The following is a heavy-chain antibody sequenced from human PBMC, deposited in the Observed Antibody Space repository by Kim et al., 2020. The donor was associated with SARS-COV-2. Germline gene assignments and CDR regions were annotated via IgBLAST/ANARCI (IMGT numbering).Heavy chain of an antibody. J-gene: IGHJ3*01. Sequence: ASVKVSCKASGYTFTAYYIHWVRQVPGQGLEWMGVAKTSDVTTRYAQRFRGRITLSYDTSTDTAYLEMSGLKPEDTAMYFCARGDRNGGFYHDAFDLWGQGTLVTVSS. V-gene: IGHV1-46*01. CDR3: ARGDRNGGFYHDAFDL. CDR2: AKTSDVTT. D-gene: IGHD2-8*01. CDR1: GYTFTAYY.